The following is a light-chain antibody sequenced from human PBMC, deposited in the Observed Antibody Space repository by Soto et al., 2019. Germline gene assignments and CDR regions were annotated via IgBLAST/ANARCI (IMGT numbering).Light chain of an antibody. CDR1: QSVSSN. Sequence: EIVMTQSPATLSVSPGERATLSCRASQSVSSNLAWYQQKPGQAPRLLIYGASTRATGIPARFSGSGSGTDFPLTITSLQSEDFEVYYCQQYNNWLLFTFGPGTKVDIK. J-gene: IGKJ3*01. CDR2: GAS. CDR3: QQYNNWLLFT. V-gene: IGKV3-15*01.